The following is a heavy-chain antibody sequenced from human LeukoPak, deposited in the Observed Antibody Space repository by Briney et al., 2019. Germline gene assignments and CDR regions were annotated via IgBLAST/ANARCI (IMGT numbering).Heavy chain of an antibody. CDR2: ISGSGGST. J-gene: IGHJ6*03. CDR3: AKDLTVVTLDMDV. V-gene: IGHV3-23*01. Sequence: PGGSLRLSCAASGFTVSSNYMSWVRQAPGKGLEWVAAISGSGGSTYYADSVKGRFTISRDNSKNPLYLQMNSLRAEDTAVYYCAKDLTVVTLDMDVWGKGTTVTVYS. D-gene: IGHD4-23*01. CDR1: GFTVSSNY.